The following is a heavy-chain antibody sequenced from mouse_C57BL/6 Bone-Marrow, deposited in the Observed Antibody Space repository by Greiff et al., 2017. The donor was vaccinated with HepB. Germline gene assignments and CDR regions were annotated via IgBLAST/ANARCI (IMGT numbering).Heavy chain of an antibody. CDR1: GYTFTNYW. D-gene: IGHD1-1*01. J-gene: IGHJ2*01. V-gene: IGHV1-63*01. Sequence: VQLQQSGAELVRPGTSVKMSCKASGYTFTNYWIGWAKPRPGHGLEWIGDIYPGGGYTNYNEKFKGKATLTADKSSSTAYMQFSSLTSEDSAIYYCARWSTTVVAPDYFDYWGQGTTLTVSS. CDR3: ARWSTTVVAPDYFDY. CDR2: IYPGGGYT.